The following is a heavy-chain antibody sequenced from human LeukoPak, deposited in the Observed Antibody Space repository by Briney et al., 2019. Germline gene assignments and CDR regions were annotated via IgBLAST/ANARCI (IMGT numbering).Heavy chain of an antibody. CDR2: ISWNSGSI. J-gene: IGHJ4*02. D-gene: IGHD3-22*01. Sequence: GGSLRLSCAASGFTFDDYAMHWVRQAPGKGLEWVSGISWNSGSIGYADSVKGRFTISRDNAENSLYLQMNSLRAEDTALYYCAKSDAVYDSSGYVGYWGQGTLVTVSS. CDR3: AKSDAVYDSSGYVGY. CDR1: GFTFDDYA. V-gene: IGHV3-9*01.